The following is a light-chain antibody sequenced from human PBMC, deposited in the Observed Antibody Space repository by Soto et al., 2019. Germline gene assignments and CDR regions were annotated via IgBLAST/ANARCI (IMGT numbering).Light chain of an antibody. CDR1: LSVSSD. CDR2: RAF. V-gene: IGKV3-15*01. CDR3: QQYNNWPLT. Sequence: EIVMTQSPATLSLSPLVRATLSCRASLSVSSDLAWYRQKPGQAPRLLIYRAFTRATGIPARFSGSGFGTDFTLPISSLQSEDFAVYYCQQYNNWPLTFGGGTKVDIK. J-gene: IGKJ4*01.